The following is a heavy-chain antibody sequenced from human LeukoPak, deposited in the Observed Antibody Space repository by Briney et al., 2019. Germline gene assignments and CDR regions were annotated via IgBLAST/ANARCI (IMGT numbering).Heavy chain of an antibody. Sequence: GGSLRLSCVAYGFTLSSYELSWVRQAPGKGLEWVSYISSSGSTIDYADSVKGRFTNSRDNANNSLYLQMSSLRAEDTALYFCARDYPPFDYWGRGTLVTVSS. CDR3: ARDYPPFDY. CDR2: ISSSGSTI. CDR1: GFTLSSYE. J-gene: IGHJ4*01. V-gene: IGHV3-48*03.